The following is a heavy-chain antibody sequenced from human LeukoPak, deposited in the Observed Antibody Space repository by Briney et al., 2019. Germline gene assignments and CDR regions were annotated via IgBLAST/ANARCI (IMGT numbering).Heavy chain of an antibody. D-gene: IGHD3-10*01. CDR1: GFSFSTYG. V-gene: IGHV3-30*18. Sequence: GGSLRLSCAASGFSFSTYGMHWVRQAPGKGLEWVAVITYDGYCKYYANSVKGRFTISSDNSKNTLYLQTNSLRAEDTAVYYCAKDRSAGVRASPMDYWGQGTLVTVSP. CDR3: AKDRSAGVRASPMDY. J-gene: IGHJ4*02. CDR2: ITYDGYCK.